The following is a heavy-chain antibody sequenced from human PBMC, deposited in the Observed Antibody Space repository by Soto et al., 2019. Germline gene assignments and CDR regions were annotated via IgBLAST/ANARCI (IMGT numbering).Heavy chain of an antibody. J-gene: IGHJ6*02. Sequence: KPSETLSLTCTVSGGSISSGGYYWSWIRQHPGKGLEWIGYSYYSGSTYYNPSLKSRVTISVDTSKNQFSLKLSSVTAADTAVYYCARDYYDSSYYYGMDVWGQGTTVTVSS. CDR1: GGSISSGGYY. D-gene: IGHD3-22*01. CDR3: ARDYYDSSYYYGMDV. V-gene: IGHV4-31*03. CDR2: SYYSGST.